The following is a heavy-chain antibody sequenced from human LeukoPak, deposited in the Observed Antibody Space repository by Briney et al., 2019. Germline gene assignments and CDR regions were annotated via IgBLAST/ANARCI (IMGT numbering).Heavy chain of an antibody. D-gene: IGHD3-22*01. CDR2: IYYSGST. CDR3: ARHRVGDSSGYNYPFDY. Sequence: SQTLSLTCTVSGASISSGRYYWSWIRHLPGKGLEWIAYIYYSGSTYYNPSLKSRVTISIDTSNNQFSLNLISVTAADTAVYYCARHRVGDSSGYNYPFDYWGQGTLVTVSS. V-gene: IGHV4-31*03. J-gene: IGHJ4*02. CDR1: GASISSGRYY.